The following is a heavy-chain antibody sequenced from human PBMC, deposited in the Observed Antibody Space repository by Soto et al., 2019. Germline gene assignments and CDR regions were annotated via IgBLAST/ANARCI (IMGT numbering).Heavy chain of an antibody. D-gene: IGHD6-25*01. V-gene: IGHV3-33*01. J-gene: IGHJ6*02. CDR2: IWYDGSNK. CDR3: AREWQGDSSGYYYYYGMDV. Sequence: LSLTCAASGFTFSSYGMHWVRQAPGKGLEWVAVIWYDGSNKYYADSVKGRFTISRDNSKNTLYLQMNSLRAEDTAVYYCAREWQGDSSGYYYYYGMDVWGQGTTVTVSS. CDR1: GFTFSSYG.